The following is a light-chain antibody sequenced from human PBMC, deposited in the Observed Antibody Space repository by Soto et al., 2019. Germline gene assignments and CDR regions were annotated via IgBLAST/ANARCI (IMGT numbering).Light chain of an antibody. Sequence: DIQMTQSPSTLSASVGDRVTITCRASQSISSWLARYQQKPGKAPNLLIYKASNLQSGVPSRFSGSGSGTEFTLIISSLQPDDFATYYCEQYAAYPLTFGGGTKVEIK. CDR2: KAS. CDR1: QSISSW. CDR3: EQYAAYPLT. V-gene: IGKV1-5*03. J-gene: IGKJ4*01.